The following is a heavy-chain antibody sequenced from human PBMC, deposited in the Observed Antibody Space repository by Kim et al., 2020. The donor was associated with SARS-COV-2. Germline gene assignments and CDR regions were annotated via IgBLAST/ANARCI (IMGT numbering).Heavy chain of an antibody. V-gene: IGHV1-3*01. CDR3: AILYYDILTGSSYYYYGMDV. D-gene: IGHD3-9*01. Sequence: ASVKVSCKASGYTFTSYAMHWVRQAPGQRLEWMGWINAGNGNTKYSQKFQGRVTITRDTSASTAYMELSSLRSEDTAVYYCAILYYDILTGSSYYYYGMDVWGQGTTVTVSS. CDR2: INAGNGNT. J-gene: IGHJ6*02. CDR1: GYTFTSYA.